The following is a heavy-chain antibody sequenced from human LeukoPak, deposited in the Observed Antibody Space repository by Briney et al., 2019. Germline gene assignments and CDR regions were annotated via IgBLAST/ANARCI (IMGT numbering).Heavy chain of an antibody. CDR3: ARMRYSSGWRDFDY. J-gene: IGHJ4*02. CDR2: ISSSSSYI. Sequence: GGSLRLSCAASGFTFSSYSMNWVRRAPGKGLEWVSSISSSSSYIYYADSVKGRFTISRDNAKNSLYLQMNSLRAEDTAVYYCARMRYSSGWRDFDYWGQGTLVTVSS. CDR1: GFTFSSYS. D-gene: IGHD6-19*01. V-gene: IGHV3-21*01.